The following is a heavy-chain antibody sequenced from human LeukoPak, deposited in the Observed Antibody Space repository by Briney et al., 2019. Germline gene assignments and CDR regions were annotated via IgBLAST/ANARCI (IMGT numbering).Heavy chain of an antibody. CDR2: VFYSGNA. CDR3: ARQGSSWRDPDAFDI. J-gene: IGHJ3*02. V-gene: IGHV4-39*01. Sequence: NPSETLSLACTVSGGSISSSSYYWGWIRQPPGKGLGWIGSVFYSGNALYNPSLRSRLTISVDKSKNQFSLKLRSVTAADTAVYYCARQGSSWRDPDAFDIWGQGTMVTVSS. D-gene: IGHD6-13*01. CDR1: GGSISSSSYY.